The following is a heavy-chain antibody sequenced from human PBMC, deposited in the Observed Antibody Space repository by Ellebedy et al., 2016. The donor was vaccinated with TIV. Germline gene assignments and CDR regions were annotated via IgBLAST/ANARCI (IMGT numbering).Heavy chain of an antibody. D-gene: IGHD3-10*01. V-gene: IGHV3-23*01. J-gene: IGHJ6*02. CDR2: LSGSGGST. CDR1: GFTFSSYA. CDR3: AKRVTMVRGVITYYHYAMDV. Sequence: PGGSLRLSCAVSGFTFSSYAMSWVRQAPGKGLEWVSSLSGSGGSTYYADSVKGRFTISRDNSKNTLYLQMNSLRAEATAVYYCAKRVTMVRGVITYYHYAMDVWGQGTTVTVSS.